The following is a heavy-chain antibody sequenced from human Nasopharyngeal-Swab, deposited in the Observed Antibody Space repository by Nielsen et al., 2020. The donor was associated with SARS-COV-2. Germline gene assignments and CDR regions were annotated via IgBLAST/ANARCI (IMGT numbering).Heavy chain of an antibody. D-gene: IGHD2-21*01. Sequence: GGSLRLSCAASGFGFSAHYMDWVRQAPGMGLEWVGRIRNKDMRYTTEYAASVKGRFTISRDDSKNSLYLQMNSLKTEDAAVYYCARDRDWAFDVWGQGAVVTVSS. J-gene: IGHJ3*01. CDR2: IRNKDMRYTT. CDR3: ARDRDWAFDV. V-gene: IGHV3-72*01. CDR1: GFGFSAHY.